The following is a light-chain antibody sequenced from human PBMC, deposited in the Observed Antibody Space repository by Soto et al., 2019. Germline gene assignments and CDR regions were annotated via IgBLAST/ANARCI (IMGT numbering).Light chain of an antibody. CDR3: AAWDDSLSGRVV. Sequence: QSVLTQPPSASGTPGPRVTISCSGSSSNIGRNAVSWYQQLPGTAPKLLIYSNDQRPSGVPDRFSGAKSGTSASLAISGLQSEDEADYYCAAWDDSLSGRVVFGGGTKLTVL. CDR2: SND. V-gene: IGLV1-44*01. J-gene: IGLJ2*01. CDR1: SSNIGRNA.